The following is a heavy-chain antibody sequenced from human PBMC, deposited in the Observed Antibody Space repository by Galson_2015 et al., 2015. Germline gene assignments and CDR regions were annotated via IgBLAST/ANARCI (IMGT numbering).Heavy chain of an antibody. CDR1: GGSIRSGGYY. J-gene: IGHJ4*02. D-gene: IGHD3-3*01. CDR2: IYYSGST. V-gene: IGHV4-31*03. CDR3: ASLPYDFGTDY. Sequence: TLSLTCTVSGGSIRSGGYYWTWIRQHPGKGLAWIGYIYYSGSTHYNPSLKSRVTISLDTSKNQFSLKLSSVTAVDTAVYYCASLPYDFGTDYWGQGTLVTVSS.